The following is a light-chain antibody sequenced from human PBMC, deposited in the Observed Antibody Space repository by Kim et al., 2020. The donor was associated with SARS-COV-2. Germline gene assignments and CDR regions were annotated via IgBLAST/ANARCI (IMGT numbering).Light chain of an antibody. CDR1: NGAVTRRSF. CDR2: DTS. J-gene: IGLJ2*01. Sequence: TCGSMNGAVTRRSFPYWFQQKPGKAPRTLFYDTSNKHSRTPARFSGSLLGGKAALTLSGAQPEDEAEYYCLLSYSGARDVVFGGGTQLTVL. V-gene: IGLV7-46*01. CDR3: LLSYSGARDVV.